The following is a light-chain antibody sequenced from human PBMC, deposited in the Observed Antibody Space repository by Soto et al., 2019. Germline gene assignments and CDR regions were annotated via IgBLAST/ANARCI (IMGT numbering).Light chain of an antibody. V-gene: IGKV1-12*01. Sequence: DIQVTQSPSSVSASVGDRVTITCRSSQGLVNWLACYQQKPGKAPTLLIYAASSFQSGVPSRFSGSGSGTEFTLNISSLEHADFATYYCHQTSISPLTFGGGNKVEIK. CDR1: QGLVNW. J-gene: IGKJ4*01. CDR2: AAS. CDR3: HQTSISPLT.